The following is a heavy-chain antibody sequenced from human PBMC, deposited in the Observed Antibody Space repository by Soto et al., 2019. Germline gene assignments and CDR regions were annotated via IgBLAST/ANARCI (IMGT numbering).Heavy chain of an antibody. J-gene: IGHJ4*02. CDR2: ITWNSWKI. D-gene: IGHD2-15*01. CDR3: AKGNVACSRGYFGY. Sequence: EVQLVESGGDLVQPGRSLRLSCAASGFTFEDYAMHWVRQVPGKGLVWVSGITWNSWKIEYADSVKGRFTISRDNAKNSVHLQMSSLRPEDTALYYCAKGNVACSRGYFGYWGQGTRVTVSS. CDR1: GFTFEDYA. V-gene: IGHV3-9*01.